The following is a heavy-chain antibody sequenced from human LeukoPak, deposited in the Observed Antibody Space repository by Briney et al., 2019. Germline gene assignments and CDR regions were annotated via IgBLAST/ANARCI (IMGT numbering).Heavy chain of an antibody. V-gene: IGHV1-69*13. J-gene: IGHJ4*02. CDR3: ARGALTGTTSSFDY. D-gene: IGHD1-20*01. Sequence: SVKVSCKASGYTFTGYYMHWVRQAPGQGLEWMGGIIPIFGTANYAQKFQGRVTITADESTSTAYMELSSLRSEDTAVYYCARGALTGTTSSFDYWGQGTLVTVSS. CDR1: GYTFTGYY. CDR2: IIPIFGTA.